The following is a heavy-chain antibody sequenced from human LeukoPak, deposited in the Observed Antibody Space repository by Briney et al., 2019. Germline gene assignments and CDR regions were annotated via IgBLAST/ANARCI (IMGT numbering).Heavy chain of an antibody. CDR2: IGTAGDT. CDR1: GFTFSSYD. D-gene: IGHD2-15*01. CDR3: ARVVVTYYFDY. Sequence: PGGSLRLSCAASGFTFSSYDMHWVRQATGKGLEWVSAIGTAGDTYYPGSVKGRFAISRDNSRNTLYLQMYRLRAEDTAIYYCARVVVTYYFDYWAQGTLVTVSS. J-gene: IGHJ4*02. V-gene: IGHV3-13*01.